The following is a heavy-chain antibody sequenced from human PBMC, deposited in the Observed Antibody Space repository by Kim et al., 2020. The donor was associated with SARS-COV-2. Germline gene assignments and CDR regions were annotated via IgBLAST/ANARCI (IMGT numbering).Heavy chain of an antibody. CDR2: ISSSSDYI. Sequence: GGSLRLSCEGSGFLFSDYHMNWVRQAPGRGLEWVSHISSSSDYIHYADSVKGRFTISRDDDKRSLYLQMSSLRAEDTAVYYCARRASGHYASGRFGRFDP. V-gene: IGHV3-21*01. CDR3: ARRASGHYASGRFGRFDP. D-gene: IGHD3-16*01. CDR1: GFLFSDYH. J-gene: IGHJ5*02.